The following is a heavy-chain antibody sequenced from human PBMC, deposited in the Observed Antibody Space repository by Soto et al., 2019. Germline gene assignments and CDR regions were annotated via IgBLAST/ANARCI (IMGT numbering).Heavy chain of an antibody. CDR2: IYTSGST. J-gene: IGHJ4*02. V-gene: IGHV4-4*07. CDR1: GGSISSYY. Sequence: QVQLQESGPGLVKPSETLSLTCTVSGGSISSYYWSWIRQPAGKGLEWLGRIYTSGSTNYNPSLKGRVTLSVDTSKNQFSLKLSSVTVADTAVYYCARSVYYYDSSGYYFDYWGQGTLVTVSS. CDR3: ARSVYYYDSSGYYFDY. D-gene: IGHD3-22*01.